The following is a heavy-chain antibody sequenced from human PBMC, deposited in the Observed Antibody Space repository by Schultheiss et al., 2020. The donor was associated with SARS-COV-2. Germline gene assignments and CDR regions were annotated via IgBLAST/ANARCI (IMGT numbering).Heavy chain of an antibody. CDR2: INHSGST. CDR3: ARGRRCSSTSCYRNWFDP. D-gene: IGHD2-2*01. CDR1: GGSISSGGYY. V-gene: IGHV4-39*07. Sequence: SETLSLTCTVSGGSISSGGYYWSWIRQPPGKGLEWIGEINHSGSTNYNPSLKSRVTISVDTSKNQFSLKLSSVTAADTAVYYCARGRRCSSTSCYRNWFDPWGQGTLVTVSS. J-gene: IGHJ5*02.